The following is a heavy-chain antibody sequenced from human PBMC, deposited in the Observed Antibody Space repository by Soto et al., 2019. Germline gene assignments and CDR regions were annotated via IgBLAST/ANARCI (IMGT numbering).Heavy chain of an antibody. V-gene: IGHV1-18*04. CDR3: ARDRGRGYYDSSGGFIDAFDV. CDR2: ISVYNGKT. J-gene: IGHJ3*01. D-gene: IGHD3-22*01. Sequence: QVQLVQSGAEVKMPGASMKVACKASGYTFTNYAINWVRQAPGQGLEWMGWISVYNGKTNYAQRVQGRVAMATDISTSPDYIELRSLRSDDTAVYYGARDRGRGYYDSSGGFIDAFDVWGQGTMVTVSS. CDR1: GYTFTNYA.